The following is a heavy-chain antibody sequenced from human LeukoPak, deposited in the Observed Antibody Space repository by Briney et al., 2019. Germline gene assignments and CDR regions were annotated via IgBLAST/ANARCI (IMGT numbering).Heavy chain of an antibody. D-gene: IGHD3-10*01. CDR1: GFTFSSYN. CDR3: ASRYGSGSYYPYYYYMDV. Sequence: GGSLRLSCAASGFTFSSYNMSWVRQAPGKGLEWVANIKQDGSEKYYVDSVKGRFTISRDNAKNSLYLQMNSLRAEDTAVYYCASRYGSGSYYPYYYYMDVWGKGTTVTVSS. V-gene: IGHV3-7*01. CDR2: IKQDGSEK. J-gene: IGHJ6*03.